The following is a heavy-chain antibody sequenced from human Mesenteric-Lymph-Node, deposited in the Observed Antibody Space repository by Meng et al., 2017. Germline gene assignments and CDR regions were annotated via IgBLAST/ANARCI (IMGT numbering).Heavy chain of an antibody. V-gene: IGHV3-66*02. Sequence: GESLKISCAASGFSVSSNYMSWVRQAPGKGLEWVSVIYSGGSTYYADSVKGRFTISRDNSKNTLYLQMNSLRAEDTAVYYCARSDIAAPHADYWGQGTLVTVSS. CDR2: IYSGGST. D-gene: IGHD6-13*01. CDR3: ARSDIAAPHADY. J-gene: IGHJ4*02. CDR1: GFSVSSNY.